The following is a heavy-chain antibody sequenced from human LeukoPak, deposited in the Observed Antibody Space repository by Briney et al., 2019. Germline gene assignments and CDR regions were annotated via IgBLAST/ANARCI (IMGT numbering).Heavy chain of an antibody. J-gene: IGHJ4*02. D-gene: IGHD6-19*01. CDR3: AKTTTGYSSGRFPGWPVDY. Sequence: GGSLRLSCAASGFAFGVHAMSWVRQAPGKGLEWVSGIFGSGGSTHYADSVKGRFTISRDNSKNTVYLQMNSLRAEDTAVYYCAKTTTGYSSGRFPGWPVDYWGQGTLVTVSS. V-gene: IGHV3-23*01. CDR1: GFAFGVHA. CDR2: IFGSGGST.